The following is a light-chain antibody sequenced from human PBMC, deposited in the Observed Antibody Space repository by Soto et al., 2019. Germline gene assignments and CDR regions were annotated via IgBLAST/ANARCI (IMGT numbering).Light chain of an antibody. Sequence: DVQMTQSPSSLAASVGERVTITCRASQDISSSLAWFQQIPGKAPKSLIYASSRLQSGVPSRFSGSGSGTDFTLTINNLQPEDFATSYCQQYKGYPYTFGPGTTVDIK. J-gene: IGKJ3*01. CDR3: QQYKGYPYT. CDR2: ASS. CDR1: QDISSS. V-gene: IGKV1-16*01.